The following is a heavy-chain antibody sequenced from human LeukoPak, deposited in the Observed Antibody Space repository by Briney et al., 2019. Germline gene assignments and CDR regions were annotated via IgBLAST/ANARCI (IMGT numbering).Heavy chain of an antibody. CDR1: GYTFTSYA. CDR2: INTNTGNP. J-gene: IGHJ4*02. Sequence: GASVKVSCKASGYTFTSYAMNWVRQAPGQGLEWMGWINTNTGNPTYAQGFTGRFVFSLDTSVSTAYLQISSLKAEDTAVYYCARVGSYYYDSSGHYNGDPFDYWGQGTLVTVSS. D-gene: IGHD3-22*01. V-gene: IGHV7-4-1*02. CDR3: ARVGSYYYDSSGHYNGDPFDY.